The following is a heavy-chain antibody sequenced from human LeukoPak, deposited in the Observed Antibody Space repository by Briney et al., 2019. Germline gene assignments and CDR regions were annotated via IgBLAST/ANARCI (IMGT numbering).Heavy chain of an antibody. Sequence: SQTLSLTCAVSGGSISSGGYSWSWIRQPPGKGLEWIGYIYYSGSTYYNPSLKSRVTISVDTSKNQFSLKLSSVTAADTAVYYCARGLVRGADWFDPWGQGTLVTASS. CDR1: GGSISSGGYS. CDR2: IYYSGST. D-gene: IGHD3-10*01. CDR3: ARGLVRGADWFDP. V-gene: IGHV4-30-2*05. J-gene: IGHJ5*02.